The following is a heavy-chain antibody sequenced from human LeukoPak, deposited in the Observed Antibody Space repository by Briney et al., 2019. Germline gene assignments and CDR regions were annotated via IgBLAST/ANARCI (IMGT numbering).Heavy chain of an antibody. J-gene: IGHJ6*03. Sequence: SETLSLTCAVYGGSFSGYYWSWIRQPPGKGLEWIGEINHSGSTNYNPSLKSRVTISVVTYKNQFSLKLSSVTAADTAVYYCARLFTGRVIVGATTGYYYYYMDVWGKGTTVTVSS. CDR3: ARLFTGRVIVGATTGYYYYYMDV. D-gene: IGHD1-26*01. V-gene: IGHV4-34*01. CDR1: GGSFSGYY. CDR2: INHSGST.